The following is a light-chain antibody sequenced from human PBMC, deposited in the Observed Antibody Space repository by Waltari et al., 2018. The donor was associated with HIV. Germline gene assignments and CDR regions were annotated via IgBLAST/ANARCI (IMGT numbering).Light chain of an antibody. Sequence: DIVMSQTPLSSPVTAGQPASISFSSSQSLVDSDGNTYLSWLQQRPGKPPRLLIYKISNRFSGVPDRFSGSGAGTDFTLEISRVETEDVGIYFCMQGTGFPRTFGQGTKVEIK. CDR1: QSLVDSDGNTY. J-gene: IGKJ1*01. V-gene: IGKV2-24*01. CDR3: MQGTGFPRT. CDR2: KIS.